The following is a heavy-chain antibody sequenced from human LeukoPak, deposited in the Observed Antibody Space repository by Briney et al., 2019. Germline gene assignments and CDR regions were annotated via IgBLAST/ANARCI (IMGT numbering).Heavy chain of an antibody. D-gene: IGHD1-26*01. CDR3: AKDMGKSGTYYLDH. J-gene: IGHJ4*02. CDR2: ISGSGRRT. CDR1: GFTFSNYA. V-gene: IGHV3-23*01. Sequence: GGSLRLSCAASGFTFSNYAMTWVRQAPGKGLEWVSGISGSGRRTYYADSVRGWLTISRDNSKNTLYLQMNSLRAEDTAVYYCAKDMGKSGTYYLDHWGQGTLVTVSS.